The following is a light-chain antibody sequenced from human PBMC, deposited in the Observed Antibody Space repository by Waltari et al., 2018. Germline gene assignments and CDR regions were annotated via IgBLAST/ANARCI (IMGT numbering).Light chain of an antibody. CDR2: VNSDGSH. CDR3: QTGGHGTWV. CDR1: SWQRSSG. Sequence: QTEYPFACASRCASAELTRARSSWQRSSGSPWLPQQSEKVPRYLMKVNSDGSHSKGDEIPDRFSGSSSGAARYLTISSLQSEDEADYYCQTGGHGTWVFGGGTKLTVL. J-gene: IGLJ3*02. V-gene: IGLV4-69*01.